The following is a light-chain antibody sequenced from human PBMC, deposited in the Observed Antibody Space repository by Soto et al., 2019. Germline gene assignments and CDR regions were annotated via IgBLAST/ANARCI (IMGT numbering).Light chain of an antibody. J-gene: IGKJ1*01. CDR3: QRRYRTPGT. Sequence: DIQMTQSPSSLSASVGDRITITCRASESIIYYLNWYQHQPGKAPNLLIYGASTLQSGVPSRFHGSPSGTNYTIPISRWQPEDFASSYRQRRYRTPGTVGQGTTVEIK. CDR2: GAS. V-gene: IGKV1-39*01. CDR1: ESIIYY.